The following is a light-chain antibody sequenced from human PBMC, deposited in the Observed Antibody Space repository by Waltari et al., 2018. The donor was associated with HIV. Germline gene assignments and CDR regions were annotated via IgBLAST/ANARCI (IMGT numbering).Light chain of an antibody. Sequence: QSVLTQPPSVSAAPGQKVTISCSGSSSNIGNTSVSCYQQLPGTAPTLLIYDNTKRPSGIPDRFSGSKSGTSATLGITGLQTGDEADYYCGTWDSSLSAGVFGGGTKLTVL. J-gene: IGLJ3*02. CDR1: SSNIGNTS. CDR3: GTWDSSLSAGV. V-gene: IGLV1-51*01. CDR2: DNT.